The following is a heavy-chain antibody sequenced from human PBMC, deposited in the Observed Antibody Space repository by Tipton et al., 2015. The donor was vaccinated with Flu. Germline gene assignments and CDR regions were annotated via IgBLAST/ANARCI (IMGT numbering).Heavy chain of an antibody. CDR2: IKQDGSEK. J-gene: IGHJ4*02. CDR1: GFTFSIYW. CDR3: AREIPGGATNLDY. Sequence: LSLTCAASGFTFSIYWMSWVRQAPGKGLEWVANIKQDGSEKNYVDSVKGRFTISRDNDKRSLYLQMNTLRAEDTAVYYCAREIPGGATNLDYWGQGTLVTVSS. V-gene: IGHV3-7*03. D-gene: IGHD2-21*01.